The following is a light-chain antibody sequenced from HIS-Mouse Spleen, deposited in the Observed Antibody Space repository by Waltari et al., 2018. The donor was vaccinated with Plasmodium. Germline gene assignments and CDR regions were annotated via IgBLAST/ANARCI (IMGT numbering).Light chain of an antibody. CDR1: SSNIGSNT. Sequence: QSVLTQPPSASGTPGQRVTISCSGSSSNIGSNTLNWYQQLPGTAPNLLNYSNNHLPPGVPDRFSGSKSGTSDSLAISGLQSEDEADYYCAAWDDSLNGVVFGGGTKLTVL. J-gene: IGLJ2*01. CDR3: AAWDDSLNGVV. CDR2: SNN. V-gene: IGLV1-44*01.